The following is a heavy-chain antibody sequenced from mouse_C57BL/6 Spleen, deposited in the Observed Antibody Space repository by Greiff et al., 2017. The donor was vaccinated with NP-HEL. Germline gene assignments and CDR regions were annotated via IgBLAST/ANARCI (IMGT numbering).Heavy chain of an antibody. J-gene: IGHJ4*01. V-gene: IGHV1-4*01. D-gene: IGHD1-1*01. CDR1: GYTFTSYT. CDR3: ARWGLPTVVSYYAMDY. CDR2: INPSSGYT. Sequence: VQLVESGAELARPGASVKMSCKASGYTFTSYTMHWVKQRPGQGLEWIGYINPSSGYTKYNQKFKDKATLTADKSSSTAYMQLSSLTSEDSAVYYCARWGLPTVVSYYAMDYWGQGTSVTVSS.